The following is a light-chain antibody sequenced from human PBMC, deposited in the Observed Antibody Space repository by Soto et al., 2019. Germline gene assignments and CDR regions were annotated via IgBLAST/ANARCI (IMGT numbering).Light chain of an antibody. CDR3: QQYYSYPPWT. CDR2: AAS. Sequence: IPMTQSPATLSASTGDRVTITCRASQGISSYLAWYQQKPGKAPKLLIYAASTLQSGVPSRFSGSGSGTDFTLTISCLQSEDFATYYCQQYYSYPPWTFGQGTKVDI. J-gene: IGKJ1*01. CDR1: QGISSY. V-gene: IGKV1-8*01.